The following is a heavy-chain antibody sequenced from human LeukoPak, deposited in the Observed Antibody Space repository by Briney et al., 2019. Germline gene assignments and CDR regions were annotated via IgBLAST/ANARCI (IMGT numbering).Heavy chain of an antibody. Sequence: ASVKVSCKASGGTFSSYAISWVRQAPGQGLEWMGGIIPIFGTANYAQKFQGRVTITADESTSTAYMELSSLRSEDTAVYYCARVKDIVVVPAAIFATWEYYFDYWGQGTLVTVSS. V-gene: IGHV1-69*13. CDR1: GGTFSSYA. D-gene: IGHD2-2*01. J-gene: IGHJ4*02. CDR3: ARVKDIVVVPAAIFATWEYYFDY. CDR2: IIPIFGTA.